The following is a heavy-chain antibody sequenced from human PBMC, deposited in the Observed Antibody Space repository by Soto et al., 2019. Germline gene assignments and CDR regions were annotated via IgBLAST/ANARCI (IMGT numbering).Heavy chain of an antibody. CDR1: GGSISSGGYY. CDR2: IYYSGST. Sequence: SETLSLTCTVSGGSISSGGYYWSWIRQHPGKGLEWIGYIYYSGSTYYNPSLKSRVTISVDTSKNQFSLKLSSVTAADTAVYYCARTTVTTMTPLGYCYYYMDVWGKGTTVTVSS. D-gene: IGHD4-4*01. CDR3: ARTTVTTMTPLGYCYYYMDV. J-gene: IGHJ6*03. V-gene: IGHV4-31*03.